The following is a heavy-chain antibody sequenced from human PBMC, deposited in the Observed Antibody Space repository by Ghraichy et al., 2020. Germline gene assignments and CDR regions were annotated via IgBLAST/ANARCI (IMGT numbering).Heavy chain of an antibody. CDR3: ARIGDSSSWYFDY. V-gene: IGHV2-26*01. CDR2: IFSNDEK. CDR1: GFSLSNARMG. Sequence: SGPTLVKPTETLTLTCTVSGFSLSNARMGVSWIRQPPGKALEWLAHIFSNDEKSYSTSLKSRLTISKDTSKSQVVLTMTNMDPVDTATYYCARIGDSSSWYFDYWGQGTLVTVSS. D-gene: IGHD6-13*01. J-gene: IGHJ4*02.